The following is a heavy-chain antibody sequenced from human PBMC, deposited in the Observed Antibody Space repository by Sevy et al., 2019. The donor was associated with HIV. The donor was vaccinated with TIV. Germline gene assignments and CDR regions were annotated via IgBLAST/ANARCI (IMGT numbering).Heavy chain of an antibody. CDR2: IIPIFGTA. J-gene: IGHJ4*02. Sequence: ASVKVSCKASGGTFSSYAISWVRQAPGQGLEWMGGIIPIFGTANYAQKFQGRVTITADESTSTAYMGLSSLRSEDTAVYYCARGDLDYYDSSGYYSRDYFDYWGQGTLVTVSS. CDR1: GGTFSSYA. D-gene: IGHD3-22*01. V-gene: IGHV1-69*13. CDR3: ARGDLDYYDSSGYYSRDYFDY.